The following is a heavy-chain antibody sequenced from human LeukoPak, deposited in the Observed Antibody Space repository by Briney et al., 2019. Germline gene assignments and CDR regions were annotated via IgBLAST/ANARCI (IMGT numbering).Heavy chain of an antibody. V-gene: IGHV3-23*01. J-gene: IGHJ4*02. CDR1: GFPFSSYA. CDR3: AKSKTGGSYYGFDY. D-gene: IGHD1-26*01. Sequence: GGSLRLSCAASGFPFSSYAMRWVRQAPGKGLEWVSAVSGSGGSTYYADSVKGRFTISRDNSKNTLYLQMNSLRAEDMAVYYCAKSKTGGSYYGFDYWGQGTLVTVSS. CDR2: VSGSGGST.